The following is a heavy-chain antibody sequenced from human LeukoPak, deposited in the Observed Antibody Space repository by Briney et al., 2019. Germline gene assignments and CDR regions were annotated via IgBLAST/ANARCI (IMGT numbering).Heavy chain of an antibody. CDR2: ISYDGSNK. J-gene: IGHJ6*02. V-gene: IGHV3-30*18. D-gene: IGHD3-10*01. Sequence: GRSLRLSCAASGFTFSSYGINTVRGAPGQGLGCGAVISYDGSNKYYAASVKRRFTISRDNSKKTLYLQMNSLRAEDTAVYYCAKRITMVRGSSNGMDVWGQGTTVTVSS. CDR3: AKRITMVRGSSNGMDV. CDR1: GFTFSSYG.